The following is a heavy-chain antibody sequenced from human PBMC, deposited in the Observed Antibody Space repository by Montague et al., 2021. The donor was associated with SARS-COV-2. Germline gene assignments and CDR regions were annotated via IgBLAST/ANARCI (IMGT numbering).Heavy chain of an antibody. CDR1: GDSVVELRGR. CDR3: ARGDGLGPYTGYAFDI. V-gene: IGHV6-1*01. Sequence: CAISGDSVVELRGRSEEHTSELQSQFELVGRLQFEKKKFDHYEVXMKGRISIKADTSKNQFSLQLDSVTPEDTAVYYCARGDGLGPYTGYAFDIWGQGTLVTVSS. CDR2: LQFEKKKFD. J-gene: IGHJ3*02. D-gene: IGHD3-16*01.